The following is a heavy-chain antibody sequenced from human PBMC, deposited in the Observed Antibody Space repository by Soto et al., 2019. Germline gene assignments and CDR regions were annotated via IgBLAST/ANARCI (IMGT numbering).Heavy chain of an antibody. V-gene: IGHV1-69*01. CDR1: GGTFSSCA. CDR3: ARDPAFDCGGDCSPFDY. D-gene: IGHD2-21*02. Sequence: QVQLVQSGAEVKKPGSSVKVSCKASGGTFSSCAISWVRQAPGQGLEWMGGIIPIFGTANYAQKFQGRVTITADESTSTAYMALSSLRSEDTAVYYCARDPAFDCGGDCSPFDYWGQGTLVTVSS. CDR2: IIPIFGTA. J-gene: IGHJ4*02.